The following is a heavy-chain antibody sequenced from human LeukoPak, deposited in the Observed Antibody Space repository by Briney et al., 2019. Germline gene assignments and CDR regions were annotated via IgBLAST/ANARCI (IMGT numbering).Heavy chain of an antibody. Sequence: GGSLRLSCAASGFTFSSYSMNWVRQAPGKGLVWVSRINNDGSSTTYADSVKGRFTISRDNAKNSLYLQMNSLRAEDTALYYCARDTVGATDYWGQGTLVTVSS. D-gene: IGHD1-26*01. V-gene: IGHV3-74*01. CDR2: INNDGSST. CDR3: ARDTVGATDY. J-gene: IGHJ4*02. CDR1: GFTFSSYS.